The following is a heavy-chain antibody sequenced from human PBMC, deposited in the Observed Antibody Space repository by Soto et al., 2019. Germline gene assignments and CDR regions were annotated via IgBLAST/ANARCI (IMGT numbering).Heavy chain of an antibody. J-gene: IGHJ4*02. D-gene: IGHD5-12*01. CDR3: AAGGGLPRYY. Sequence: QLQLQESGSGLVKPSQTLSLTCAVSGGSISSGGYSWSWIRQPPGKGLEWIGYIYHSGSTYYNPYLDGRVTRSVDRSKNQFSLKLSSVTAADTAVYYCAAGGGLPRYYWGQGTLVTVSS. V-gene: IGHV4-30-2*01. CDR2: IYHSGST. CDR1: GGSISSGGYS.